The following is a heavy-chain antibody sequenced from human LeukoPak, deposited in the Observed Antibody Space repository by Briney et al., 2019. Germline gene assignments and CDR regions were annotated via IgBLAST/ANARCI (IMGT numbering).Heavy chain of an antibody. CDR1: GFTFNSYS. D-gene: IGHD6-6*01. CDR3: ARGVVSIAARPPYFDY. CDR2: ISSGSSYI. J-gene: IGHJ4*02. V-gene: IGHV3-21*01. Sequence: GGSLRLSCAASGFTFNSYSMKWVRQAPGKGLEWASSISSGSSYIYYVDSVKGRFTISRDNARNSLYLQMNSLSAEDTAVYYCARGVVSIAARPPYFDYWGQGTLVTVSS.